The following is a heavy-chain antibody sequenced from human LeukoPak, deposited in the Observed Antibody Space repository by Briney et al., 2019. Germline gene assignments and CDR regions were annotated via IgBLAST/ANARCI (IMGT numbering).Heavy chain of an antibody. CDR3: ATWAFYHSLDV. CDR2: INKDGSAT. J-gene: IGHJ6*02. Sequence: GGSLRLSCEASGFTFDAYAMHWVRQAPGKGLEWVSLINKDGSATYYADSVKGRFTISRDNSKNSLYLQMNSLRSEDTALYYCATWAFYHSLDVWGQGTTVAVSS. D-gene: IGHD1-26*01. V-gene: IGHV3-43*02. CDR1: GFTFDAYA.